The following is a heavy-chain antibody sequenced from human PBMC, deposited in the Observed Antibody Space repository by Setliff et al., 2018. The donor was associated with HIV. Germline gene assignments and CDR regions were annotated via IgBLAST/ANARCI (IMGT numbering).Heavy chain of an antibody. V-gene: IGHV3-72*01. CDR1: GFIFSDHY. Sequence: GGSLRLSCAASGFIFSDHYIDWVRQAPEKGLEWVVRSRNKANSYTTEYAASVQGRFTISRDDSKSSLYLQMNSLKIDDTAVYYCISGGTSPFFHYWGQGTLVTVSS. J-gene: IGHJ4*02. CDR2: SRNKANSYTT. CDR3: ISGGTSPFFHY. D-gene: IGHD3-16*01.